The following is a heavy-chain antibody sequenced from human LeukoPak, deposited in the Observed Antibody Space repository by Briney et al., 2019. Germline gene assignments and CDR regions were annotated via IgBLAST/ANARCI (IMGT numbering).Heavy chain of an antibody. J-gene: IGHJ4*02. V-gene: IGHV3-48*04. CDR2: ISSSSSTI. CDR3: ARDYPLRSTVVTGNFDY. CDR1: GFTFSSYS. D-gene: IGHD4-23*01. Sequence: GGSLRLSCAASGFTFSSYSMNWVRQAPGKGLEWVSYISSSSSTIYYADSVKGRFTISRDNAKNSLYLQMNSLRAEDTAVYYCARDYPLRSTVVTGNFDYWGQGTLVTVSS.